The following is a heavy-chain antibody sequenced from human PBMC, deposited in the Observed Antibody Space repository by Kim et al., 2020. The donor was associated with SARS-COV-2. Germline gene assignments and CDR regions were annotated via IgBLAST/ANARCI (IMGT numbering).Heavy chain of an antibody. D-gene: IGHD2-2*02. V-gene: IGHV4-31*03. J-gene: IGHJ6*02. Sequence: SETLSLTCTVSGGSISSGGYYWSWIRQHPGKGLEWIGYIYYSGSTYYNPSLKSRVTISVDTSKNQFSLKLSSVTAADTAVYYCASAHTIVVVPAAIDSYGMDVWGQGTTVTVSS. CDR1: GGSISSGGYY. CDR2: IYYSGST. CDR3: ASAHTIVVVPAAIDSYGMDV.